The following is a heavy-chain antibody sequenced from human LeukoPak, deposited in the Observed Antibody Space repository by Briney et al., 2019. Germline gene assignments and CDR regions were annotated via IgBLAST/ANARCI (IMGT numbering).Heavy chain of an antibody. J-gene: IGHJ4*02. CDR2: ISGSGGST. D-gene: IGHD4-17*01. CDR1: GFTFRSYA. Sequence: GGSLRLSCAASGFTFRSYAMSWVRQAPGKGLGWVSAISGSGGSTYYADSVKGRFTISRDNSKNTLYLQMNSLRAEDTAVYYCAKESDYGDYVSDYWGQGTLVTVSS. CDR3: AKESDYGDYVSDY. V-gene: IGHV3-23*01.